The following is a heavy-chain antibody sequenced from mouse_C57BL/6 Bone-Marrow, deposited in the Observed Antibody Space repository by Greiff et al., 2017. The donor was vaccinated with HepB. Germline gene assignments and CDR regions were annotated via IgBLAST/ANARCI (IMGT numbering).Heavy chain of an antibody. CDR1: GYTFTSYW. Sequence: QVQLQQPGAELVKPGASVKLSCKASGYTFTSYWMQWVKQRPGQGLEWIGEIDPSDSYTNYNQKFKGKATLSGDTSSSTAYMPLSSLTSADSAVYYCARSSAWFAYWGQGTLVTVSA. V-gene: IGHV1-50*01. CDR3: ARSSAWFAY. D-gene: IGHD1-3*01. CDR2: IDPSDSYT. J-gene: IGHJ3*01.